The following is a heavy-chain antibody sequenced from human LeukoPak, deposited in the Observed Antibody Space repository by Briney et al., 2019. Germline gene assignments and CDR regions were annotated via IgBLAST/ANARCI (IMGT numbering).Heavy chain of an antibody. D-gene: IGHD3/OR15-3a*01. CDR3: AGSGFWTDHPAFDI. V-gene: IGHV7-4-1*02. J-gene: IGHJ3*02. CDR2: INTKTGNP. Sequence: GASVKVSCKASGYTFTRYAMNWVRQAPGQGLEWVGWINTKTGNPTYAQGFTGRFVFSLDTSVTTAYLQISSLKHDDTAVYYCAGSGFWTDHPAFDIWGQGTIVTVSS. CDR1: GYTFTRYA.